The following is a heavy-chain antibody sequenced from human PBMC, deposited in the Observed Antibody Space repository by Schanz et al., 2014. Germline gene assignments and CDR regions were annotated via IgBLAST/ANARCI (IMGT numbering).Heavy chain of an antibody. D-gene: IGHD1-1*01. CDR3: TRDVRLDRRGNWFDP. Sequence: EVQLLESGGGLVQPGGSLRLSCAASGFTFSSYAMSWVRQAPGKGLEWVSAISGSGDTAYYADSVKGRFTISRDNSKNLLYLQMNSLRAEDTAVYYCTRDVRLDRRGNWFDPWGQGTLVTVSS. CDR2: ISGSGDTA. CDR1: GFTFSSYA. J-gene: IGHJ5*02. V-gene: IGHV3-23*01.